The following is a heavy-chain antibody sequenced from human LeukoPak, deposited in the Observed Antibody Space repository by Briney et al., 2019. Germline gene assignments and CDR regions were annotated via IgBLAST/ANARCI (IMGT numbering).Heavy chain of an antibody. D-gene: IGHD3-22*01. CDR2: IYYSGST. CDR1: SGSISGYY. J-gene: IGHJ4*02. Sequence: SETLSLTCTVSSGSISGYYWGWIRQPPGKGLEWIGYIYYSGSTNYNPSLKSRVTISVDTSKNQFSLKLSSVTAADTAVYYCARLGYSSAHLDYWGQGTLVTVSS. V-gene: IGHV4-59*01. CDR3: ARLGYSSAHLDY.